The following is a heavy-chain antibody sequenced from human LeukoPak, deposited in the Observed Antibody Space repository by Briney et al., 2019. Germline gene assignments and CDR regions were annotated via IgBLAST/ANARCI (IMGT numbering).Heavy chain of an antibody. D-gene: IGHD3-10*01. Sequence: ASVKVSCKVSTYTLTELSIHWVRQAPGKGLEWMGGFDPEDGETIYAQKFQGRVTMTEDTSTDTAYMELSSLRSEDTAVYYCATVWGAWFGELLPRSYIWFDPWGQGTLVTVSS. CDR2: FDPEDGET. CDR1: TYTLTELS. CDR3: ATVWGAWFGELLPRSYIWFDP. J-gene: IGHJ5*02. V-gene: IGHV1-24*01.